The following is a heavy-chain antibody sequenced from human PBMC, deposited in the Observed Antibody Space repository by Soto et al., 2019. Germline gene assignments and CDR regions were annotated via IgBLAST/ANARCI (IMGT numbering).Heavy chain of an antibody. CDR1: GESISSSSYY. CDR2: IYYSGRT. V-gene: IGHV4-39*01. J-gene: IGHJ4*02. CDR3: ARQRTTVVTHGYFDH. Sequence: ASETLSLTCIVSGESISSSSYYWGWIRQPPGKGLEWIGSIYYSGRTYYNPSFKSRVTISIDTSKNQFSLKLSSVTATDTAVYYCARQRTTVVTHGYFDHWGQGALVTVSS. D-gene: IGHD2-21*02.